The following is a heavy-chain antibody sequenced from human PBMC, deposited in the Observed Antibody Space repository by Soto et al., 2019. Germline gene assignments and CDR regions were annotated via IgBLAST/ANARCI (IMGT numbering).Heavy chain of an antibody. Sequence: PSETLSLTCTVSGGSISGGVHSWSWIRQPPGKGLEWIGHIFDSGSTYYNPSLKSRLTISVDTSKNQFSLRLSSVTAADTAVYYCARVGTGSTSYPHFDFWSGYSGPFDFWGQGTLVTVSS. CDR3: ARVGTGSTSYPHFDFWSGYSGPFDF. J-gene: IGHJ4*02. CDR1: GGSISGGVHS. D-gene: IGHD3-3*01. CDR2: IFDSGST. V-gene: IGHV4-30-4*01.